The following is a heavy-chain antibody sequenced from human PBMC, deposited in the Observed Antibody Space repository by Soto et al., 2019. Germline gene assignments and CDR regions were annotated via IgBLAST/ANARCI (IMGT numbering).Heavy chain of an antibody. CDR3: THSWTFYYDIAV. CDR2: IKSKGSDGTT. CDR1: GFTFSDDW. Sequence: EVQLVESGGGLVKSGGSLRLSCAASGFTFSDDWMNWVRQAPGKGLEWVGRIKSKGSDGTTDYAAPVKGTITISKDDSNNTVYQQRSRLKTEETAVYYCTHSWTFYYDIAVWGQGTMVTVSS. J-gene: IGHJ3*01. D-gene: IGHD3-22*01. V-gene: IGHV3-15*07.